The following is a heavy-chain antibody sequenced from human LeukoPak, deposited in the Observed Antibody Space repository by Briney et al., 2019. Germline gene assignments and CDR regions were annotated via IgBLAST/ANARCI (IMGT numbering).Heavy chain of an antibody. CDR2: IKQDGSEK. D-gene: IGHD5-12*01. Sequence: GGSLRLSCAASGFTFSRFWMNWVRQAPGKGLEWVANIKQDGSEKYYVDSVKGRFTISRDNAKNSLYLQMNSLRAEDTAVFYCARGGTYTDYDPDFDIWGQGTLVTVSS. V-gene: IGHV3-7*04. CDR3: ARGGTYTDYDPDFDI. J-gene: IGHJ4*02. CDR1: GFTFSRFW.